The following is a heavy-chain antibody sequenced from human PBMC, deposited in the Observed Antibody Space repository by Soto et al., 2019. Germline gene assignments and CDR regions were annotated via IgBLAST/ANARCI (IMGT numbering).Heavy chain of an antibody. CDR2: IIPILGIA. V-gene: IGHV1-69*02. Sequence: GASVKVSCKASGGTFSSYTISWVRQAPGQGLEWMGRIIPILGIANYAQKFQGRVTITADKSTSTAYMELSSLRSEDTAVYYCARAGLPRGWFDPWGQGTLVTVSS. CDR3: ARAGLPRGWFDP. D-gene: IGHD3-16*01. CDR1: GGTFSSYT. J-gene: IGHJ5*02.